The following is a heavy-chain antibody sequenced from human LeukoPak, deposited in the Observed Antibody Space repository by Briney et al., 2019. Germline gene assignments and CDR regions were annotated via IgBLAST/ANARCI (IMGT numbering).Heavy chain of an antibody. CDR1: GFTFSSYG. V-gene: IGHV3-33*06. CDR3: AKVQSAAPRYCSGGSCLNWFDP. D-gene: IGHD2-15*01. Sequence: QSGGSLRLSCAASGFTFSSYGMHWVRQAPGKGLEWVAVIWYDGSNKYYADSVKGRFTISRDNSKNTLYLQMNSLRAEDTAVYYCAKVQSAAPRYCSGGSCLNWFDPWGQGTLVTVSS. J-gene: IGHJ5*02. CDR2: IWYDGSNK.